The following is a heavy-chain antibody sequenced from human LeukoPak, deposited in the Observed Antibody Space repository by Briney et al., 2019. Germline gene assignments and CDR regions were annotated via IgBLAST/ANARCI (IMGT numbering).Heavy chain of an antibody. J-gene: IGHJ4*02. V-gene: IGHV3-21*01. D-gene: IGHD3-22*01. Sequence: GGSLRLSCAASRFTLSSYTMNWVRQAPGKGLEWVSSIDTSSTFIYYADSVKGRFTISRDNAKNSLYLQMNSLRAEDTAVYYCARDITLMVVHPGGDYWGQGTLVTVSS. CDR3: ARDITLMVVHPGGDY. CDR2: IDTSSTFI. CDR1: RFTLSSYT.